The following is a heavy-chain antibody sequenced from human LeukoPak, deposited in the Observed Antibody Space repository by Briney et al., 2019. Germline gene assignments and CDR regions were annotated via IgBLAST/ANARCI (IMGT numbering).Heavy chain of an antibody. D-gene: IGHD3-22*01. CDR2: INHSGST. J-gene: IGHJ5*02. Sequence: SETLSLTCAVYGGSFSGYYWSWIRQPPGKGLERIGEINHSGSTNYNPSLKSRVTISVDTSKNQFSLKLSSVTAADTAVYYCARVYDSSGYYYVNWFDPWGQGTLVTVSS. V-gene: IGHV4-34*01. CDR1: GGSFSGYY. CDR3: ARVYDSSGYYYVNWFDP.